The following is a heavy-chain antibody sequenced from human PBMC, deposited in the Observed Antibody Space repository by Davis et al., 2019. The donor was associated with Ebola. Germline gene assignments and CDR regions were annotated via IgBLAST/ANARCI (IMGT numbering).Heavy chain of an antibody. V-gene: IGHV3-20*04. CDR2: INWNGGST. D-gene: IGHD1-26*01. CDR3: ARVSLLGLVSWYYFDY. CDR1: GFTFDDYG. J-gene: IGHJ4*02. Sequence: GESLKISCAASGFTFDDYGMSWVRQAPGKGLEWVSGINWNGGSTGYADSVKGRFTISRDNAKNSLYLQMNSLRAEDTAVYYCARVSLLGLVSWYYFDYWGQGTLVTVSS.